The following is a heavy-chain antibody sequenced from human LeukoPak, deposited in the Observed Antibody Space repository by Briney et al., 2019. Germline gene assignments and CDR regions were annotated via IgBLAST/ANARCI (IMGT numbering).Heavy chain of an antibody. Sequence: PGGSLRLFCAASGFTFSNAWMSWVRQAPGKGLEWVGRIKSKTDGGTTDYAAPVDGRFTISRDDSKNTLYLQMNSLKTEDTAVYYCTTLTYYYDSSGSYGMDVWGQGTTVTVSS. CDR3: TTLTYYYDSSGSYGMDV. V-gene: IGHV3-15*01. J-gene: IGHJ6*02. CDR2: IKSKTDGGTT. D-gene: IGHD3-22*01. CDR1: GFTFSNAW.